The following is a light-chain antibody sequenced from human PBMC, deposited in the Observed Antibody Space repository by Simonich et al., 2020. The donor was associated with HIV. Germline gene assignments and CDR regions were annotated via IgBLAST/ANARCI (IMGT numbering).Light chain of an antibody. CDR2: WAS. J-gene: IGKJ1*01. Sequence: DIVMTQSPDSLAVSLGERATIYCKSSQSVLYSSNNKNYLAWYQQKPGHPPHLLIYWASTRESGVPDRFSASGSGTDFTLTISSLQAEDVAIYYCQQYYSTPPTFGQGTKVEIK. V-gene: IGKV4-1*01. CDR3: QQYYSTPPT. CDR1: QSVLYSSNNKNY.